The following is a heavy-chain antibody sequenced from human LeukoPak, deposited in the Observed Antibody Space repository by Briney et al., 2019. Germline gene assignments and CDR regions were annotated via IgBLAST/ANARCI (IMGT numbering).Heavy chain of an antibody. J-gene: IGHJ6*02. CDR2: IYYSGSA. CDR3: ARGSQGVYYYGMDV. CDR1: GGSISSGGYS. Sequence: SETLSLTCAVSGGSISSGGYSWSWIRQPPGKGLEWIGYIYYSGSARYNPSLRSRVTISVDTSKNQVSPKLNSVTAADTAVYYCARGSQGVYYYGMDVWGQGTTVAVSS. V-gene: IGHV4-61*08. D-gene: IGHD2-15*01.